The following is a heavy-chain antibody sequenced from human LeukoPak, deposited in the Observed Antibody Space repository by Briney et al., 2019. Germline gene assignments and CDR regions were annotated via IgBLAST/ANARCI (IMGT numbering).Heavy chain of an antibody. D-gene: IGHD4-11*01. Sequence: ASVKVSCKASGYAFTRHAMNWVRQAPGQGLEWMGWIRTYNGNTNYAQKLQDRVIMTTDTSTSTAYLELRSLRSDDTAVYYCARALFGNYGRVSFTEFDYWGQGTLVTVSS. CDR3: ARALFGNYGRVSFTEFDY. CDR2: IRTYNGNT. J-gene: IGHJ4*02. CDR1: GYAFTRHA. V-gene: IGHV1-18*01.